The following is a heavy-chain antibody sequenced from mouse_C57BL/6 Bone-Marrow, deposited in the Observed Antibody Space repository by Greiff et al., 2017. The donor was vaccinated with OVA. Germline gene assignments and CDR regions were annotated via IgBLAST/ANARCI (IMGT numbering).Heavy chain of an antibody. D-gene: IGHD1-1*01. CDR1: GFSLTSYG. J-gene: IGHJ1*03. V-gene: IGHV2-5*01. CDR3: AKRSIYGYFDV. Sequence: VKLMESGPGLVQPSQSLSITCTVSGFSLTSYGVHWVRQSPGKGLEWLGVIWRGGSTDYNAAFMSRLSITKDNSKSQVFFKMNSLQADDTAIYYCAKRSIYGYFDVWGTGTTVTVSS. CDR2: IWRGGST.